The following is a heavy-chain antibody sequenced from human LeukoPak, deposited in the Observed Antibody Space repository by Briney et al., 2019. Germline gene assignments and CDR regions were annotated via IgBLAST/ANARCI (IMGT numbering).Heavy chain of an antibody. CDR3: AKGGGSGSYRHFQH. J-gene: IGHJ1*01. Sequence: GGSLRLSCAASGITFSSYAMSWVRQAPGKGLEWVSAISGSGGSTYYADSVKGRFTISRDNSKNTLYLQMNSLRAEDTAVYYCAKGGGSGSYRHFQHWGQGTLVTVSS. CDR1: GITFSSYA. CDR2: ISGSGGST. V-gene: IGHV3-23*01. D-gene: IGHD3-10*01.